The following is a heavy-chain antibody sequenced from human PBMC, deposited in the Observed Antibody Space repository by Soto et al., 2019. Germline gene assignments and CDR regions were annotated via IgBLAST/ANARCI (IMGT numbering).Heavy chain of an antibody. J-gene: IGHJ4*02. V-gene: IGHV1-18*01. CDR2: ISAYNGNT. CDR3: ARDRTPSYPYYDSSGPNFDY. Sequence: QVQLVQSGAEVKKPGASVKVSCKASGYTFTSYGISWVRQAPGQGLEWMGWISAYNGNTNYAQKLQGRVTMTTDTSTSIAYTELRSQRSDDTAVYYCARDRTPSYPYYDSSGPNFDYWGQGTLVTVSS. D-gene: IGHD3-22*01. CDR1: GYTFTSYG.